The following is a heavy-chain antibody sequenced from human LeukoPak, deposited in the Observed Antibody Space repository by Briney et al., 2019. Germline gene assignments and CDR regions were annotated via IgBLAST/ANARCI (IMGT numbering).Heavy chain of an antibody. CDR3: ARGWRYFDC. CDR1: GFTFSNYD. V-gene: IGHV3-30*03. CDR2: ISYDGSNK. D-gene: IGHD3-9*01. J-gene: IGHJ4*02. Sequence: GGSLRLSCAASGFTFSNYDMHWVRQAPGKGLEWVAVISYDGSNKYYVDSVKGRFTISRDNSKNTLYLQMNSLRAEDTAVYYCARGWRYFDCWGQGTLVTVSS.